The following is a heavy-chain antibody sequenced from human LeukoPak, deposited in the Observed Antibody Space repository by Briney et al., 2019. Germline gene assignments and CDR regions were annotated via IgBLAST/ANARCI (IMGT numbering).Heavy chain of an antibody. CDR1: GYTFRDYG. J-gene: IGHJ6*04. CDR2: TCGSGEST. CDR3: AKGTTDYGSGYGMDV. D-gene: IGHD3-10*01. V-gene: IGHV3-23*01. Sequence: GGSLRLSCAVSGYTFRDYGMNWVRQAPGKGLEWVSATCGSGESTYYADSVKGRFTISRDNSKNTLFLQMNSLTAEDTAVYYCAKGTTDYGSGYGMDVWGKGPTVIVSS.